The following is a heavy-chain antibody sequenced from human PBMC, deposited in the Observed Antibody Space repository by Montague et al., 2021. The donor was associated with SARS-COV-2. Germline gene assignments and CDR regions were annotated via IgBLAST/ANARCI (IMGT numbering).Heavy chain of an antibody. CDR3: ARGGLGNRGFDY. J-gene: IGHJ4*02. CDR1: DVSLSSSTW. D-gene: IGHD3/OR15-3a*01. Sequence: SETLSLTCVVSDVSLSSSTWWSWVRQSPGKGLEWVGETYLSGFTHYNPPVKSRVTISLDDSRSQLSLRLTSVTAADTAVYFCARGGLGNRGFDYWGQGALVTVSS. V-gene: IGHV4-4*02. CDR2: TYLSGFT.